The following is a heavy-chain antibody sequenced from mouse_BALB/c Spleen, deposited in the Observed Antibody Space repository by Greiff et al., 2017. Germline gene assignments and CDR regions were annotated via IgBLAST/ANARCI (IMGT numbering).Heavy chain of an antibody. CDR1: GFTFSSYT. CDR3: SRGDSTAPYFDY. CDR2: ISSGGSDT. D-gene: IGHD1-2*01. J-gene: IGHJ2*01. Sequence: EVMLVESGGGLVKPGGSLKLSCAASGFTFSSYTMPWVRQTPEKRLEWVATISSGGSDTYYTDSVKGRFTISRDNAKNTLYLQMSSLTSEDTAMYYCSRGDSTAPYFDYWGQGTTLTVSA. V-gene: IGHV5-6-4*01.